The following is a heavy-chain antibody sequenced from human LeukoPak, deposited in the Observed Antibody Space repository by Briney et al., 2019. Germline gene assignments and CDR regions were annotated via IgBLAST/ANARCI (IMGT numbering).Heavy chain of an antibody. CDR2: IKQDGSEK. V-gene: IGHV3-7*04. CDR1: GFTFSSYW. J-gene: IGHJ3*02. D-gene: IGHD2-8*01. CDR3: VRVNGAFDI. Sequence: GGSLRLSYAASGFTFSSYWMSWVRQAPGKGLEWVANIKQDGSEKYYVDSVKGRFTISRDNAKNSLYLQMNGLRAEDTAVYYCVRVNGAFDIWGQGTMVTVSS.